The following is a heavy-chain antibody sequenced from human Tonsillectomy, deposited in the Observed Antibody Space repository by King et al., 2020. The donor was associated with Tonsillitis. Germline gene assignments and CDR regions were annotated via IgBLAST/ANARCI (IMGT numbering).Heavy chain of an antibody. V-gene: IGHV4-61*01. CDR2: IYYTGST. D-gene: IGHD3-10*01. J-gene: IGHJ6*02. CDR1: GGSVSSGSYS. CDR3: ARGRRGPAVVRSGGYYGMHV. Sequence: VQLQESGPGLVKPSETLSLTCTVSGGSVSSGSYSWSWIRQPPGKGLEWIGYIYYTGSTNYNPSLKSRVTISVDTSKNQFSLKLSSVTAADSAVYYCARGRRGPAVVRSGGYYGMHVWCQVTTVTVSS.